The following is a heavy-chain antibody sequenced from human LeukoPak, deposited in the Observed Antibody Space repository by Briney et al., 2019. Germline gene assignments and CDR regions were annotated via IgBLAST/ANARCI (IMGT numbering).Heavy chain of an antibody. CDR1: GGSISSSSYY. V-gene: IGHV4-39*01. CDR2: IYYSGST. D-gene: IGHD4-17*01. Sequence: SETLSLTCTVSGGSISSSSYYWGWIRQPPGKGLEWIGSIYYSGSTYYNPSLKSRVTISVDTSKNQFSLKLSSVTAADTAVYYCARGGSYGDYYFDYWGQGTLVTVSS. CDR3: ARGGSYGDYYFDY. J-gene: IGHJ4*02.